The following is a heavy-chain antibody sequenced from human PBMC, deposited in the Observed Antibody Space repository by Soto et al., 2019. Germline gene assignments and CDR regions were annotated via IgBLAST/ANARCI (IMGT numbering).Heavy chain of an antibody. V-gene: IGHV3-21*01. CDR1: GFTFSTYG. Sequence: GESLKISCAASGFTFSTYGMNWVRQAPGKGLEWVSSISSISSRSTYIYYADSVKGRFTISRDNAKNSLYLQMSSLRAEDAAVYYCARGGPDFWNSVYYFDSWGQGTLVTVSS. CDR3: ARGGPDFWNSVYYFDS. J-gene: IGHJ4*02. CDR2: ISSRSTYI. D-gene: IGHD3-3*01.